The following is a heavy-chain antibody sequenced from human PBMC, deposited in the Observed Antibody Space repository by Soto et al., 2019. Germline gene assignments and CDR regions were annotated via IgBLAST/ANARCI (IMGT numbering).Heavy chain of an antibody. CDR1: GGSISSSSYY. CDR2: IYYSGST. CDR3: ARLITTPVGGGDY. Sequence: QLQLQESGPGLVKPSETLSLTCTVSGGSISSSSYYWGWIRQPPGKGLEWIGSIYYSGSTYYNPSLKSRVTISVDTSKNQFSLKLSSVTAADTAVYYCARLITTPVGGGDYWGQGTLVTVSS. V-gene: IGHV4-39*01. D-gene: IGHD3-22*01. J-gene: IGHJ4*02.